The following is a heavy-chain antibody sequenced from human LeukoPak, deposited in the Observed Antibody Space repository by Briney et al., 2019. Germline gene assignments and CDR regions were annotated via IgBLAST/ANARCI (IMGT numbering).Heavy chain of an antibody. V-gene: IGHV3-30*02. CDR1: GFTFSNYG. CDR2: IQFDGNNQ. J-gene: IGHJ4*02. D-gene: IGHD6-6*01. Sequence: PGGSLRLSCAASGFTFSNYGMHWVRQAPGKGLEWVAFIQFDGNNQNYPDSMKGRFTISRDNSKNTLYLRMNSLRPEDTAVYHCARGTFGSSPFFAYWGQGTLVTVSS. CDR3: ARGTFGSSPFFAY.